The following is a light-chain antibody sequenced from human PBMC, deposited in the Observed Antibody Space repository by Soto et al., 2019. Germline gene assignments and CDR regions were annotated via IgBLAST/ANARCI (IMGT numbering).Light chain of an antibody. CDR2: AAS. V-gene: IGKV1-27*01. CDR3: QKYNSAPST. Sequence: DIQMTQSPSSLSASVGDRVTITCRASQGISNFLAWYQQKPGKVPKLLIYAASTLQSGVPSRFSGSGSGTDFTLNISSLQPEDVGTYYCQKYNSAPSTFGQGTKVEIK. CDR1: QGISNF. J-gene: IGKJ1*01.